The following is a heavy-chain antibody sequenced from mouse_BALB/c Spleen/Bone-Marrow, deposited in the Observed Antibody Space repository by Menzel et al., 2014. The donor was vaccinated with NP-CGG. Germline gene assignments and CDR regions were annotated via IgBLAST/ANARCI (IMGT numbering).Heavy chain of an antibody. CDR1: GFDFSRYW. CDR2: INPGSSTI. V-gene: IGHV4-2*02. D-gene: IGHD1-1*01. J-gene: IGHJ4*01. CDR3: ARRNYGSSWAMDY. Sequence: DVQLQESGGGLVQPGGSLNLSCAASGFDFSRYWMSWTRQAPGKGQEWIGEINPGSSTINYTPSLKDKFIISRDNAKNTLYLQMNKVRSEDTALYYCARRNYGSSWAMDYWGQGTSVTVSS.